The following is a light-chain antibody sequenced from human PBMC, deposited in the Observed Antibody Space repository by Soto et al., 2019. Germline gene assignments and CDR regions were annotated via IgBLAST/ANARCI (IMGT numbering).Light chain of an antibody. V-gene: IGKV3-20*01. CDR2: GAS. J-gene: IGKJ3*01. Sequence: EIVLTQSPGTLSLSPGERATLSCRASQSVSSSYVAWYQQKPGQAPRLLIYGASGRATGIPDRFSGSGSGTDFTLTISRLEPEDFAVYYCQQYGSSRGFTFGPGTKVDIK. CDR3: QQYGSSRGFT. CDR1: QSVSSSY.